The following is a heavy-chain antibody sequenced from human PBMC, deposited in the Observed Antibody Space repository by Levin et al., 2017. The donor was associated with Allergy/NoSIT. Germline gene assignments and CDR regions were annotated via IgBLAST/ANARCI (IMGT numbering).Heavy chain of an antibody. J-gene: IGHJ5*02. CDR3: ARYCSANSCPLGWFGP. Sequence: ASVKVSCKASGYVFTSYGISWLRQAPGQGLEWMGWISAYNVNINYGQSLQGRVTMTRDKSTNTAYMELRSLRSDDTAVYYCARYCSANSCPLGWFGPWGQGTSITVSS. CDR1: GYVFTSYG. CDR2: ISAYNVNI. V-gene: IGHV1-18*01. D-gene: IGHD2-15*01.